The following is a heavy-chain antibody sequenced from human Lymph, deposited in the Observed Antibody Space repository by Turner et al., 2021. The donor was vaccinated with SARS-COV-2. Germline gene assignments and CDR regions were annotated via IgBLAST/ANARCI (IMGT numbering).Heavy chain of an antibody. Sequence: QVQLVQSGAEVKKPGSSVKVSCKASGGTFSSYGISWVRQAPGQGLEWMGGIIPILGIANHAQKFQGRVTITADKSTSTTYMELSSLRSEDTAVYYCARGPQYSCDDYWGQGTLVTVSS. CDR1: GGTFSSYG. J-gene: IGHJ4*02. V-gene: IGHV1-69*10. CDR3: ARGPQYSCDDY. D-gene: IGHD5-18*01. CDR2: IIPILGIA.